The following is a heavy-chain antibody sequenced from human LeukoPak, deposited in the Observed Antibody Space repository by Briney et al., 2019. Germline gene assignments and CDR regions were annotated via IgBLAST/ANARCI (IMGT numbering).Heavy chain of an antibody. V-gene: IGHV4-34*01. Sequence: PSETLSLTCAVYGVSFSGYYWNWIRQPPGKGLECIGEIEHSESTNYTPSLTSRVTISVDTSKNHLSLKLSSVTAADTAVYYCARGPYCSTTSCYEGCYYYYYMDVWGKGTTVTVSS. CDR3: ARGPYCSTTSCYEGCYYYYYMDV. D-gene: IGHD2-2*01. J-gene: IGHJ6*03. CDR1: GVSFSGYY. CDR2: IEHSEST.